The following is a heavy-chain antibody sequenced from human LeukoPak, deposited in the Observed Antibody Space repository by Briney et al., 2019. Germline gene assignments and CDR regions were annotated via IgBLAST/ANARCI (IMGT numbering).Heavy chain of an antibody. D-gene: IGHD3-9*01. CDR3: ARAYYDILTGYQLDY. Sequence: SETLSLTCTVSGGSISSYYWSWIRQPAGKGLEWIGRIYTSGSTNYNPSLKSRVTMSVDTSKNQFSLKLSSVTAADTAVYYCARAYYDILTGYQLDYWGQGTLVTVSS. J-gene: IGHJ4*02. CDR1: GGSISSYY. V-gene: IGHV4-4*07. CDR2: IYTSGST.